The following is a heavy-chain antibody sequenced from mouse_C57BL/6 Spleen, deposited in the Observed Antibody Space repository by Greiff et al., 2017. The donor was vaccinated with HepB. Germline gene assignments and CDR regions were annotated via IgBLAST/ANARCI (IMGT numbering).Heavy chain of an antibody. CDR2: IDPSDSYT. CDR3: ARESPY. CDR1: GYTFTSYW. Sequence: VQLQQSGAELVKPGASVKLSCKASGYTFTSYWMQWVKQRPGQGLEWIGEIDPSDSYTNYNQKFKGKATLTVDTSSSTAYMQLSSLTSEDSAVYYCARESPYWGQGTLVTVSA. J-gene: IGHJ3*01. V-gene: IGHV1-50*01.